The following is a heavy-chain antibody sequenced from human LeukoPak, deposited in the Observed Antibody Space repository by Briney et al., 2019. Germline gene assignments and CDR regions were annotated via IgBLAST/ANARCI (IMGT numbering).Heavy chain of an antibody. Sequence: PSGTLSLTCAVSGGSISSSNWWSWVRQPPGKGLEWIGEIYHSGSTNYNPSLKSRVTISVDKSKNQFSLKLSSVTAADTAVYYCARGGYYYSPGRYFDYWGQGTLVTVSS. D-gene: IGHD3-22*01. V-gene: IGHV4-4*02. CDR3: ARGGYYYSPGRYFDY. CDR1: GGSISSSNW. J-gene: IGHJ4*02. CDR2: IYHSGST.